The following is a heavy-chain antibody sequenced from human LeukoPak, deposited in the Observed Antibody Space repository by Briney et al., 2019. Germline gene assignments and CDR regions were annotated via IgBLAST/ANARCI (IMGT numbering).Heavy chain of an antibody. J-gene: IGHJ4*02. CDR2: ISGSGGST. D-gene: IGHD3-22*01. CDR1: GFTFSSYA. Sequence: PGGSLRLSCAASGFTFSSYAMSWVRQAPGKGLEWVSAISGSGGSTYYADSVKGRITISRDNSKNTLYLQMNSLRAEDTAVYYCAKAQYYYDSSGYYNGPFDYWGQGTLVTVSS. V-gene: IGHV3-23*01. CDR3: AKAQYYYDSSGYYNGPFDY.